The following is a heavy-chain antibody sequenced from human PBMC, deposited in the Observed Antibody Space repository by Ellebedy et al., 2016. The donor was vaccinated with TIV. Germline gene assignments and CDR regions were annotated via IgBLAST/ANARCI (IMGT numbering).Heavy chain of an antibody. CDR3: AREGREGTMVRGAAYFDY. J-gene: IGHJ4*02. CDR2: ISYDGSNK. V-gene: IGHV3-30-3*01. Sequence: GGSLRLXXAASGFTFSSYAMHWVRQAPGKGLEWVAVISYDGSNKYYADSVKGRFTISRDNSKNTLYLQMNSLRAEDTAVYYCAREGREGTMVRGAAYFDYWGQGTLVTVSS. CDR1: GFTFSSYA. D-gene: IGHD3-10*01.